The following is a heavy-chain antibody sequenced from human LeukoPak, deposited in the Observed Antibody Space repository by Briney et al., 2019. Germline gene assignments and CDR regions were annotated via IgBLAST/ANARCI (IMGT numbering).Heavy chain of an antibody. CDR3: ANEIRPNDY. J-gene: IGHJ4*02. D-gene: IGHD4-17*01. Sequence: GGSLRLSCVASGFTFSSYAMNWVRQAPGKGLDWVSGISDSGDSTYYADSVKGRFTISRDNSKNTVYLQMNSLRAEDTAVYYCANEIRPNDYWGQGTLVTVSS. V-gene: IGHV3-23*01. CDR2: ISDSGDST. CDR1: GFTFSSYA.